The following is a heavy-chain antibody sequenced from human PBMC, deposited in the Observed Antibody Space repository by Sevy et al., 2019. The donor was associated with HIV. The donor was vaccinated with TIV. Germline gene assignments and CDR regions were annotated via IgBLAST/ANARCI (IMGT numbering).Heavy chain of an antibody. CDR2: ISHDGINE. J-gene: IGHJ6*02. Sequence: GGSLRLSCTGSGFSFSYYGIHWVRQAPGKGLEWVALISHDGINEYYADSVKGRFTISRDNSKNTVYLEMNRLRNEDTAIYFCANAYSGRYSHSYLYALDVWGQGTTVTVSS. CDR3: ANAYSGRYSHSYLYALDV. V-gene: IGHV3-30*18. D-gene: IGHD1-26*01. CDR1: GFSFSYYG.